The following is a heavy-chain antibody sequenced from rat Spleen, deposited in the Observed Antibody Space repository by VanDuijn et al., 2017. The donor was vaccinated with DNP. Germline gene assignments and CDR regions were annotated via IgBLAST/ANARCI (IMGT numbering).Heavy chain of an antibody. CDR2: IDIKTHNYAT. CDR1: GFSFSDYN. Sequence: EVQLVESGGGLVQPGSSLRLSCIVSGFSFSDYNMAWVRQAPGKGLDWVASIDIKTHNYATLYADSVEERFTISRDDSQSMVYLQMNNLKTEDTALYYCTGFDYWGQGVMVTVSS. V-gene: IGHV10-4*01. J-gene: IGHJ2*01. CDR3: TGFDY.